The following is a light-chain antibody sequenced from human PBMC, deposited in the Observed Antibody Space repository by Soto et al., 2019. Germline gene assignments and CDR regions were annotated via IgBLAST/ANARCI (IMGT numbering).Light chain of an antibody. Sequence: DIVMTQSPLSLPVTPGEPASISCRSSQSLLHSSGHNCLDWYLQRPGQSPQLLIYFGSNRASGVPDRFSGSGSGTEFTLKISRVEAEDVGVYYCMQTLQSPLTFGGGTKVEIK. CDR3: MQTLQSPLT. J-gene: IGKJ4*01. CDR2: FGS. V-gene: IGKV2-28*01. CDR1: QSLLHSSGHNC.